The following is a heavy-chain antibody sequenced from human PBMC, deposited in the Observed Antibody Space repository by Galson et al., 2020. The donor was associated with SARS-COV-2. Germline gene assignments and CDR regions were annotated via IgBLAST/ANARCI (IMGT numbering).Heavy chain of an antibody. CDR2: IIPIFGTA. V-gene: IGHV1-69*06. D-gene: IGHD3-16*01. CDR3: ARDPAMRLGGYYYYYYMDV. Sequence: SVKVSCKASGGPFSSYAISWVRQAPGQGLEWMGGIIPIFGTANYAQKFQGRVTITADKSTSTAYMELSSLRSEDTAVYYCARDPAMRLGGYYYYYYMDVWGKGTTVTVSS. J-gene: IGHJ6*03. CDR1: GGPFSSYA.